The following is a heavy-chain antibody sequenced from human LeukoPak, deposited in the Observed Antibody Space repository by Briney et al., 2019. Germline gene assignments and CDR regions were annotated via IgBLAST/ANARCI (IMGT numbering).Heavy chain of an antibody. CDR2: IYHSGTT. CDR3: ASTGMYFYDNSETDVFDI. D-gene: IGHD3-22*01. Sequence: PSETLSLTCNVSGDSINNYYWSWIRQPPGKRLDWMGYIYHSGTTNYNPSLKSRVTMSIDSSKNQLFLKLSSVTAADTAVYYCASTGMYFYDNSETDVFDIWGQGTMVIVSS. J-gene: IGHJ3*02. CDR1: GDSINNYY. V-gene: IGHV4-59*01.